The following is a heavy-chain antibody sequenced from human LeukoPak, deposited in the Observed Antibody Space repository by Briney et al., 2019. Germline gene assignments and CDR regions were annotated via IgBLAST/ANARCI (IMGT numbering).Heavy chain of an antibody. V-gene: IGHV3-53*01. CDR1: GFSFSIYD. J-gene: IGHJ4*02. CDR3: VREALPKYYFDY. CDR2: IYSGGST. Sequence: GGSLRLSCAASGFSFSIYDMTWVRQAPGKGLEWVSVIYSGGSTYYADSVKGRFTISRDKSKNTLYLQMNSLRAEDTAVYYCVREALPKYYFDYWGQGTLVTVSS.